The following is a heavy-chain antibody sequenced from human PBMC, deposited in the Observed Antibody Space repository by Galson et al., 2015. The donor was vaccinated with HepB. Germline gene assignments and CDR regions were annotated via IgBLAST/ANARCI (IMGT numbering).Heavy chain of an antibody. CDR2: ISYDGSNK. V-gene: IGHV3-30*04. Sequence: SLRLSCAASGFTFSSYAMHWVRQAPGKGLEWVAVISYDGSNKYYADSVKGRFTISRDNSKNTLYLQMNSLRAEDTAVYYCARTGILTGYFDYWGQGTLVTVSS. J-gene: IGHJ4*02. CDR3: ARTGILTGYFDY. CDR1: GFTFSSYA. D-gene: IGHD3-9*01.